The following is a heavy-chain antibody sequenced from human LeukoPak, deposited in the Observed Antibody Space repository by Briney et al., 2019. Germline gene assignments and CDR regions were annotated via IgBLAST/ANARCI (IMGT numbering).Heavy chain of an antibody. Sequence: GGSLRLSCAASGFTLSNYAMSWVRQAPGKGLEWVSAISGGGSSTYYADSVKGRFTISRDNSKNTLYLQMNSLRAEDTAVYYCAKATGNYYFDYWGQGTLVTVSS. V-gene: IGHV3-23*01. CDR2: ISGGGSST. CDR3: AKATGNYYFDY. J-gene: IGHJ4*02. D-gene: IGHD5-24*01. CDR1: GFTLSNYA.